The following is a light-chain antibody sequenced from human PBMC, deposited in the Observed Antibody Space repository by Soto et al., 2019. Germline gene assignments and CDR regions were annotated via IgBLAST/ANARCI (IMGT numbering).Light chain of an antibody. V-gene: IGLV1-40*01. CDR3: QSFDSSLSVV. J-gene: IGLJ2*01. CDR2: GNN. CDR1: SSNIGAGYD. Sequence: QSVLTQPPSVSGAPRQRGTISCTGSSSNIGAGYDVHWYQHLPGTAPKLLIYGNNNRPSGVPDRFSGSKSGTSASLAITGLHAEDETHYYCQSFDSSLSVVFGGGTKVTVL.